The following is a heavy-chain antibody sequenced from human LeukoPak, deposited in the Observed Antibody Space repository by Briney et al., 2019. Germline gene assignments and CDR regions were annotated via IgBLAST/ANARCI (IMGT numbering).Heavy chain of an antibody. CDR3: AREAQWELLGGGFDP. D-gene: IGHD1-26*01. Sequence: SETLSLTCAVYGGSFSGYYWSWIRQPPGKGLEWIGYIYYSGSTNYNPSLKSRVTISVDTSKNQFSLKLSSVTAADTAVYYCAREAQWELLGGGFDPWGQGTLVTVSS. V-gene: IGHV4-59*01. J-gene: IGHJ5*02. CDR2: IYYSGST. CDR1: GGSFSGYY.